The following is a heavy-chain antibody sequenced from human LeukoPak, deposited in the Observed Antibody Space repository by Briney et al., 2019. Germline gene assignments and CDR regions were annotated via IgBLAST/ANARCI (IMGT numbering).Heavy chain of an antibody. Sequence: SCKASGYTFTSYYMHWVRQAPGKGLEWVAVISYDGSNKYYADSVKGRFTISRDNSKNTLYLQMNSLRAEDTAVYYCARDLHYYDSSGYYYSNYFDYWGQGTLVTVSS. V-gene: IGHV3-30-3*01. CDR1: GYTFTSYY. CDR2: ISYDGSNK. CDR3: ARDLHYYDSSGYYYSNYFDY. J-gene: IGHJ4*02. D-gene: IGHD3-22*01.